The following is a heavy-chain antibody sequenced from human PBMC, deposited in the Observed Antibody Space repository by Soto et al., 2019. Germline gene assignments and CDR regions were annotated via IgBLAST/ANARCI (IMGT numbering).Heavy chain of an antibody. CDR1: SASMSGYY. D-gene: IGHD1-26*01. V-gene: IGHV4-59*01. J-gene: IGHJ4*02. CDR2: IYYRGSTRNT. Sequence: PSETLSLTCTVSSASMSGYYWNWVRQPPGKGLEWIGYIYYRGSTRNTIYTPSLRSRVTISLDTSKNQFSLRLSSVTTADTAVYYCAREVGASPDSFDFWGQGLQVT. CDR3: AREVGASPDSFDF.